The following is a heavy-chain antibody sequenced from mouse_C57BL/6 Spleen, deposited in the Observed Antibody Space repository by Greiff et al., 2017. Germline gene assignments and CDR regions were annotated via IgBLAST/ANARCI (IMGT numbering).Heavy chain of an antibody. CDR3: ARHERLEGFAY. J-gene: IGHJ3*01. V-gene: IGHV5-6*01. D-gene: IGHD2-4*01. CDR2: ISSGGSYT. Sequence: EVKLVESGGDLVKPGGSLKLSCAASGFTFSSYGMSWVRQTPDKRLEWVATISSGGSYTYYADSGKGRITISRDDAKNTLYLQMSSLKCEDTAMYYCARHERLEGFAYWGQGTLVTVSA. CDR1: GFTFSSYG.